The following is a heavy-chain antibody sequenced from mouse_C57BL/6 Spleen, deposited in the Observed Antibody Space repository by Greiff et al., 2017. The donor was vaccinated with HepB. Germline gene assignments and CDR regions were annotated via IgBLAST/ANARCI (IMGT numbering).Heavy chain of an antibody. J-gene: IGHJ3*01. V-gene: IGHV1-26*01. Sequence: EVQLQQSGPELVKPGASVKISCKASGYTFTDYYMNWVKQSHGKSLEWIGDINPNNGGTSYNQKFKGKATLTVDRSSSTAYMELRSLTSEDSAVYYCARIRAQARCAWFAYWGQGTLVTVSA. CDR1: GYTFTDYY. CDR3: ARIRAQARCAWFAY. CDR2: INPNNGGT. D-gene: IGHD3-2*02.